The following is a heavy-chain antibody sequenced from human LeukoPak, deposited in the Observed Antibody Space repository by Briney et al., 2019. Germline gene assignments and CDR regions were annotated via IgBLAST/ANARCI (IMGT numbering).Heavy chain of an antibody. J-gene: IGHJ4*02. CDR1: GGSFSGYY. D-gene: IGHD5-18*01. Sequence: PSETLSLTCAVYGGSFSGYYWSWIRQPPGKGLEWIGEINHSGSTNYNPSLKSRVTISVDTSKNQFSLKLSSVTAADTAMYYCARARGYSYVDFDYWGQGTLVTVSS. CDR2: INHSGST. V-gene: IGHV4-34*01. CDR3: ARARGYSYVDFDY.